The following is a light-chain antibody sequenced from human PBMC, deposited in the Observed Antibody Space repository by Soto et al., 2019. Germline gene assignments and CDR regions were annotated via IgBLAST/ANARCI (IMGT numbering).Light chain of an antibody. V-gene: IGLV2-11*01. CDR2: DVN. CDR3: CSYAGSYTFV. CDR1: SSDVGGYNH. Sequence: QSALTQPRSVSGSPGQSVTISCTGTSSDVGGYNHVSWYQHHPGKAPKLMIYDVNKRPSGVPDRFSGSKFGNTASLTTSGLQAEDEADYYCCSYAGSYTFVFGGGTQLTVL. J-gene: IGLJ2*01.